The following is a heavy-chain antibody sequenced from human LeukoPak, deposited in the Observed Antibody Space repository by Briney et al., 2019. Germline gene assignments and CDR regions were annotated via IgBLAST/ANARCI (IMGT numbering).Heavy chain of an antibody. Sequence: SVKVSCKASGGTFSSYAISWVRQAPGQGLEWMGGIIPIFSTTNYAQKFQGSVTLTADESTSTAYMELSSLRSEDTAVYYCARKGSGSHYYFDYWGQGTLVTVSS. CDR3: ARKGSGSHYYFDY. D-gene: IGHD3-10*01. CDR1: GGTFSSYA. V-gene: IGHV1-69*13. J-gene: IGHJ4*02. CDR2: IIPIFSTT.